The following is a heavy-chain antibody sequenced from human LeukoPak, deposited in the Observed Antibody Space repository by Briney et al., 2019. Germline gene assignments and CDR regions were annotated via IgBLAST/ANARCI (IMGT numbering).Heavy chain of an antibody. CDR2: ISYDGSNK. J-gene: IGHJ4*02. Sequence: PGGSLRLSCAASGFTFSSYAMHWVRQAPGKGLEWVAVISYDGSNKYYADSVKGRFTISRDNSKNTLYLQMNSLRAEDTAVYYCARDLRSSGSPGCWGQGTLVTVSS. V-gene: IGHV3-30-3*01. D-gene: IGHD3-22*01. CDR3: ARDLRSSGSPGC. CDR1: GFTFSSYA.